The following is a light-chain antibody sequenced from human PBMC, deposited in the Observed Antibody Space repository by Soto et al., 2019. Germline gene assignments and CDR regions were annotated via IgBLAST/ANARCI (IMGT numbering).Light chain of an antibody. CDR1: QSVSNNY. J-gene: IGKJ1*01. V-gene: IGKV3-20*01. CDR2: GAS. Sequence: EIVLTQSPGTLSLSPGERATLSCRASQSVSNNYLAWYQQKPGQAPRLLIYGASNGATGIPDRFSGSGSGTYFTLTISRLEPDDFAVYYCQHYGSSGTFGQGTKVEIK. CDR3: QHYGSSGT.